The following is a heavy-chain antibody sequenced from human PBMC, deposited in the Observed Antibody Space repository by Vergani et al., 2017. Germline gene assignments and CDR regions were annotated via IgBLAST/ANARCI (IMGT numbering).Heavy chain of an antibody. Sequence: QVHLVQSGAEVKKPGASVKVSCQTSGYTFRSNTISWVRQVPGQGLEWMGRIIPVLGKTKYAQDFQGRLTITADTSTSTAYMELTSLRSQDTAVYYCARDPRGYGGDPEDYYYGMDVWGQGTTVTVSS. CDR3: ARDPRGYGGDPEDYYYGMDV. D-gene: IGHD2-21*02. CDR1: GYTFRSNT. J-gene: IGHJ6*02. V-gene: IGHV1-69*09. CDR2: IIPVLGKT.